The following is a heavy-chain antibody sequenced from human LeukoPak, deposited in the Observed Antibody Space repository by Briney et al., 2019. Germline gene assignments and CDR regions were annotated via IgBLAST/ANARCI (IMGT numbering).Heavy chain of an antibody. Sequence: SETLSLTCAVQSGAFSGYYWSWIRRPPGKGLEWIGEINHSGSTNYNPSLKSRVTISLDTSKIQFSLRLSSVTAADTAVYYCARWKKQRITIFGVVINGGIGFDYWGQGTLVTVSS. CDR3: ARWKKQRITIFGVVINGGIGFDY. V-gene: IGHV4-34*01. D-gene: IGHD3-3*01. CDR2: INHSGST. J-gene: IGHJ4*02. CDR1: SGAFSGYY.